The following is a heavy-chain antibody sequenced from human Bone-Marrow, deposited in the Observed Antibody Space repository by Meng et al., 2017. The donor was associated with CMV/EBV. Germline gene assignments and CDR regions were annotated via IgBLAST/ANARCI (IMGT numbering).Heavy chain of an antibody. Sequence: GGSLRLSCAASGFTFSDYYMSWIRQAPGKGLEWVSYISSSGSTIYYADSVKGRFTISRDNAKNTLYLQMNSLRAEDTAVYYCAVRGAYYYYGMDVWGQGTTVTVSS. CDR2: ISSSGSTI. J-gene: IGHJ6*02. CDR3: AVRGAYYYYGMDV. V-gene: IGHV3-11*04. CDR1: GFTFSDYY. D-gene: IGHD3-16*01.